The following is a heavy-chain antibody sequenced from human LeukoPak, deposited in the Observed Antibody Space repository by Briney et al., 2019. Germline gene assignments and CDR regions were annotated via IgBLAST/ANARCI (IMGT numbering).Heavy chain of an antibody. V-gene: IGHV1-2*02. CDR1: GYTFTGYY. D-gene: IGHD4-17*01. CDR2: INPNSGGT. Sequence: SVKVSCKASGYTFTGYYIHWVRQAPGQGLEWMGWINPNSGGTNYAQKFQGRVTMTRDTSISTAYMELSRLRSDDTAVYYCARVTKLTTKPGSNWFDPWGQGTLVTVSS. J-gene: IGHJ5*02. CDR3: ARVTKLTTKPGSNWFDP.